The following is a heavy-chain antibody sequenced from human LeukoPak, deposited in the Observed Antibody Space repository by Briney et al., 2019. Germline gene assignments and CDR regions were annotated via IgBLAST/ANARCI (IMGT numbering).Heavy chain of an antibody. J-gene: IGHJ4*02. Sequence: GGSLRLSCAASGFTFSSYGIHWVRQAPGKGLEWVAFIGNDENNKKFGDPVKGRFTIFRDNSKSTVYLQMNSLRVEDTAVYYCAKDDYRYVDYWGQGTLAIVSS. CDR2: IGNDENNK. CDR3: AKDDYRYVDY. D-gene: IGHD3-16*02. CDR1: GFTFSSYG. V-gene: IGHV3-30*02.